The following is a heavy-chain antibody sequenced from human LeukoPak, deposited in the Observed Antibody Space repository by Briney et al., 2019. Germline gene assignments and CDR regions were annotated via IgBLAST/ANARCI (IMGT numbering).Heavy chain of an antibody. J-gene: IGHJ4*02. CDR3: AKSTDIVVVVAAIPHYFDY. CDR1: GFTFSTFA. Sequence: GGSLRLSCAASGFTFSTFAMIWVRQPPGKGLEWVSSISPSGGEIHYADSVRGRFTISRDNSKSTLSLQMNSLRAEDTAIYYCAKSTDIVVVVAAIPHYFDYWGQGTLVTVSS. CDR2: ISPSGGEI. V-gene: IGHV3-23*01. D-gene: IGHD2-15*01.